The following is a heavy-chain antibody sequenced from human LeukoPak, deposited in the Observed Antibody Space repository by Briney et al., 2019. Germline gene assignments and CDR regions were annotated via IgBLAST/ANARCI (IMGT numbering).Heavy chain of an antibody. V-gene: IGHV1-18*01. CDR1: GYTFTSYG. Sequence: ASVKVSCKASGYTFTSYGISWVRRAPGQGLEWMGWISAYNGNTNYAQKFQGRVTMTRDTSISTAYMELSRLRSDDTAVYYCARTRVLLWFGELSDAFDIWGQGTMVTVSS. CDR2: ISAYNGNT. D-gene: IGHD3-10*01. CDR3: ARTRVLLWFGELSDAFDI. J-gene: IGHJ3*02.